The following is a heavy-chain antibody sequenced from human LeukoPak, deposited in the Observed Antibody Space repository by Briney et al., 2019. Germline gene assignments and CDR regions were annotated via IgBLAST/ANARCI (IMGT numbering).Heavy chain of an antibody. CDR2: INPNSGGT. J-gene: IGHJ5*02. Sequence: GASVEVSCKASGYTFTGYYMHWVRQAPGQGLEWMGWINPNSGGTNYAQKFQGWVTMTRDTSISTAYMELSRLRSDDTAVYYCARGVLEWLLPYNWFDPWGQGTLVTVSS. CDR3: ARGVLEWLLPYNWFDP. D-gene: IGHD3-3*01. CDR1: GYTFTGYY. V-gene: IGHV1-2*04.